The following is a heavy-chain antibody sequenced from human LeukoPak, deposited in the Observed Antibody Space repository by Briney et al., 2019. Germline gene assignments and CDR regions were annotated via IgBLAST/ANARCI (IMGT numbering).Heavy chain of an antibody. J-gene: IGHJ4*02. CDR1: GGSISSGDYY. CDR3: ARRTTVVRPFDY. V-gene: IGHV4-30-4*08. CDR2: IHYSGST. D-gene: IGHD4-23*01. Sequence: SETLSLTCTVSGGSISSGDYYWSWIRQPPGKGLEWIGYIHYSGSTYYNPSLKSRVTISVDTSKNQFSLKLSSVTAADTAVYYCARRTTVVRPFDYWGQGTLVTVSS.